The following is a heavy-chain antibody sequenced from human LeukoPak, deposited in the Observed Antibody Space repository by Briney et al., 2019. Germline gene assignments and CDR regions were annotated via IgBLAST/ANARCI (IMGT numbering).Heavy chain of an antibody. CDR1: GGSFSGYH. J-gene: IGHJ3*02. CDR3: AGSYGGNAVGPFDI. D-gene: IGHD4-23*01. Sequence: SETLSLTCAVSGGSFSGYHCSWIRQTPGKGLEWVGEVSQSGGASYNPSLKSRVTISVETSKNHFSLKLSSVTAADTAMYYCAGSYGGNAVGPFDIWGQGTMVTVSS. CDR2: VSQSGGA. V-gene: IGHV4-34*01.